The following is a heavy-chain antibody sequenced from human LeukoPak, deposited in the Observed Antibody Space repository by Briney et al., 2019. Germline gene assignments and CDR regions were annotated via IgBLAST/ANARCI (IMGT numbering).Heavy chain of an antibody. Sequence: SGSATGTYYADSVKGRFTISRDNSKNTLYLQMNSLRAEDTAKYYCAKEGHNIVGGTIPFDHWGQGTLVTVSS. D-gene: IGHD1-26*01. V-gene: IGHV3-23*01. J-gene: IGHJ4*02. CDR3: AKEGHNIVGGTIPFDH. CDR2: SGSATGT.